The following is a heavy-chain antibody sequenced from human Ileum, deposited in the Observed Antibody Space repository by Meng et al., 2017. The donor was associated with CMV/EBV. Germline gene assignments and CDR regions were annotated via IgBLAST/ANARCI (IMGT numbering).Heavy chain of an antibody. J-gene: IGHJ5*02. Sequence: SLKISCGASGLTFSSYEMNWVRQAPGKGLEWVSYISSSSSTIYYADSVKGRFTISRDNARNSLYLQMNSLRAEDTAVYYCASHCSSATCSTGVPSPWGQGTLVTVSS. V-gene: IGHV3-48*03. CDR2: ISSSSSTI. CDR3: ASHCSSATCSTGVPSP. D-gene: IGHD2-2*02. CDR1: GLTFSSYE.